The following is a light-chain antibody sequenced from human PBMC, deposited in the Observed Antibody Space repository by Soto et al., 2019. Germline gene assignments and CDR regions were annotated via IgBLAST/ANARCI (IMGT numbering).Light chain of an antibody. Sequence: DIVLTQSPGTLSLSPGERATLSCRASQSVSSNHLAWYQQKPGQAPRLLIYGGSSRATGIPVRFSGSGSETDFTLTITRLEPEDFAVYYCQQYSSSRTFGQGTKVDTK. CDR1: QSVSSNH. J-gene: IGKJ1*01. CDR2: GGS. V-gene: IGKV3-20*01. CDR3: QQYSSSRT.